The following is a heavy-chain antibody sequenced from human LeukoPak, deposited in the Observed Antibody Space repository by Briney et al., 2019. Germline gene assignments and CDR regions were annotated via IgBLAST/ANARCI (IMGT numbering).Heavy chain of an antibody. Sequence: PGGSLRLSCAASGFSFGSYAMNWVRQAPGKGLEWVSTISGDGGYTYYAGSVKGRFTISRDSSNNALYLQMNSLRDEDTAIYYCAKGPSSGPPYYFDYWGQGTPVTVSS. CDR3: AKGPSSGPPYYFDY. D-gene: IGHD5-12*01. V-gene: IGHV3-23*01. CDR1: GFSFGSYA. J-gene: IGHJ4*02. CDR2: ISGDGGYT.